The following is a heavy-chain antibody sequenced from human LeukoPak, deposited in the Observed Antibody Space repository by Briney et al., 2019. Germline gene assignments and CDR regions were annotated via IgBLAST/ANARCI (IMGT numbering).Heavy chain of an antibody. J-gene: IGHJ4*02. CDR1: GFTFSSYW. D-gene: IGHD3-22*01. CDR2: INSDGSST. V-gene: IGHV3-74*01. CDR3: ARYYYDSSGYYSFDY. Sequence: GGSLRLSCAASGFTFSSYWMHWFRQAPGKGLVWVSRINSDGSSTNYADSVKGRFTISRDNAKNTLYLQMNRLRAEDTAVYYCARYYYDSSGYYSFDYWGQETLVTVST.